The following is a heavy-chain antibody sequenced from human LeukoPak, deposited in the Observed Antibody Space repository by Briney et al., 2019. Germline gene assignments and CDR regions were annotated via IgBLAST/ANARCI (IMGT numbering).Heavy chain of an antibody. CDR2: IIPIFGTA. J-gene: IGHJ4*02. V-gene: IGHV1-69*13. CDR3: ARDRGYYDYVWGSYRFDY. D-gene: IGHD3-16*02. CDR1: GYTFTSYY. Sequence: EASVTVSCTASGYTFTSYYMHWVRQAPGQGLEWMGGIIPIFGTANYAQKFQGRVTITADESTSTAYMELSSLRSEDTAVYYCARDRGYYDYVWGSYRFDYWGQGTLVTVSS.